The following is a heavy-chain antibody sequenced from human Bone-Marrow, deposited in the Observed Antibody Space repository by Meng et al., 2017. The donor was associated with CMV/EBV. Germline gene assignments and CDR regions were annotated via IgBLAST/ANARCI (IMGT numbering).Heavy chain of an antibody. CDR3: ARDTLPGWAPHFFDH. V-gene: IGHV3-21*01. CDR1: RFTFSSYT. CDR2: ISTSSSYI. D-gene: IGHD1-26*01. J-gene: IGHJ4*02. Sequence: GESLKLPRAASRFTFSSYTMNWVRQAPGKGLEWVSSISTSSSYIYYADSVQGRFTISRDNAKNSLYLHMSSLRAEDTAVYFCARDTLPGWAPHFFDHWGQGTRVTGSS.